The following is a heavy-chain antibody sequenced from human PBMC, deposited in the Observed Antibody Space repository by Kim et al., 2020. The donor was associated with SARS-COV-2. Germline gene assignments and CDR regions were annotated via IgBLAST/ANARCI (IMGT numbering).Heavy chain of an antibody. V-gene: IGHV4-39*01. CDR2: IYYSGST. D-gene: IGHD3-22*01. CDR3: ATGGNYYDSSGYYGRRGYYYYGMDV. Sequence: SETLSLTCTVSGGSISSSSYYWGWIRQPPGKGLEWIGSIYYSGSTYYNPSLKSRITISVDTSKNQFSLKLSSVTAADTAVYYCATGGNYYDSSGYYGRRGYYYYGMDVWGQGTTVTVSS. J-gene: IGHJ6*02. CDR1: GGSISSSSYY.